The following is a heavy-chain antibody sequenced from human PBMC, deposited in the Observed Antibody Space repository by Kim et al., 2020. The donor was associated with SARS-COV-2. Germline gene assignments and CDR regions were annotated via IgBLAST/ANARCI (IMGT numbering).Heavy chain of an antibody. D-gene: IGHD6-19*01. J-gene: IGHJ4*02. Sequence: YSPSFQGQVTTSADNSIRTAYLQLSSLKASDTAMYYCARHWSSGWSPFDYWGQGTLVTVSS. CDR3: ARHWSSGWSPFDY. V-gene: IGHV5-51*01.